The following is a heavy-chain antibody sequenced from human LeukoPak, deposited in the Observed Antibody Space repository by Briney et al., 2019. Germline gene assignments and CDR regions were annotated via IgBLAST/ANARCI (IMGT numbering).Heavy chain of an antibody. CDR2: IYHGGST. D-gene: IGHD7-27*01. V-gene: IGHV4-4*02. Sequence: PSGTLSLTCAVSGDSISTSNWWSWVRQPPGKGLEWIGEIYHGGSTNYNPSLKSRVTLSVDKSKNQFSLKLSSVTAADTAVYYCARAGDEDYWGQGTLVTVSS. CDR1: GDSISTSNW. J-gene: IGHJ4*02. CDR3: ARAGDEDY.